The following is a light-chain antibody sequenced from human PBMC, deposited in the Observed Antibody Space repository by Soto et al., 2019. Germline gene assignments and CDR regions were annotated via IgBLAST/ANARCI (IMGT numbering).Light chain of an antibody. Sequence: DIQMTQSPSSVSASVGDRVTITFRASQGISSWLAWYQQKPGKAPKLLIYAASSLQSGVPPRFSGSGSGTDFTFTISRLQPEDIATYYCQQYENLPTFGQGTRLEI. V-gene: IGKV1-12*01. CDR2: AAS. J-gene: IGKJ5*01. CDR3: QQYENLPT. CDR1: QGISSW.